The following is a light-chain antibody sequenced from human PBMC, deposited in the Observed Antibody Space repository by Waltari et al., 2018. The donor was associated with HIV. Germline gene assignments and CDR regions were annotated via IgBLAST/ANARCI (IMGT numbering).Light chain of an antibody. CDR1: SSDIGSYNY. Sequence: QSALTQPASVSGSPAQSITVSCTGTSSDIGSYNYVSWYQQTPGTAPKLVIYEVNNRPSGISNRFSGSKSGTTASLTISGLQTEDEAHYYCSSFTTSNTLLFGGGTKVTVL. V-gene: IGLV2-14*01. J-gene: IGLJ2*01. CDR2: EVN. CDR3: SSFTTSNTLL.